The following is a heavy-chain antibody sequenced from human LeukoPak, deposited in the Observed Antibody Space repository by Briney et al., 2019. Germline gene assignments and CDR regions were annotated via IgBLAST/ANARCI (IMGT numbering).Heavy chain of an antibody. D-gene: IGHD3-10*01. CDR3: AARGQGSSLSYFVY. CDR2: ISDSVTT. V-gene: IGHV4-61*01. CDR1: GGSVSSGTFD. J-gene: IGHJ4*02. Sequence: SETLSLTCTVSGGSVSSGTFDWSWIRQPPGEGLECVGYISDSVTTKYSPSLETRVTISVDTSKNQFSLKLRSVTAADTAVYYCAARGQGSSLSYFVYWGQGTLVTVSS.